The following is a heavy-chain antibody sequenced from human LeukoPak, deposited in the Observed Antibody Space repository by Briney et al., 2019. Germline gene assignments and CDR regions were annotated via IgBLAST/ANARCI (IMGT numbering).Heavy chain of an antibody. CDR3: ARVKGIAAAGTGGKKLNWFDP. D-gene: IGHD6-13*01. J-gene: IGHJ5*02. Sequence: SETLSLTCAVYGGSFSGYCWSWIRQPPGKGLEWIGEINHSGSTNYNPSLKSRVTISVDTSKNQFSLKLSSVTAADTAVYYCARVKGIAAAGTGGKKLNWFDPWGQGTLVTVSS. CDR1: GGSFSGYC. CDR2: INHSGST. V-gene: IGHV4-34*01.